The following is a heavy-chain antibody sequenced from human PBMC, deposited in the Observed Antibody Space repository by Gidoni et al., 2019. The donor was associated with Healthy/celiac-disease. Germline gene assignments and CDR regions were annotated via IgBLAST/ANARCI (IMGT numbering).Heavy chain of an antibody. Sequence: QLQLQESGPGLVKPSETLSLPCTGPGGSISSNSYYWGWLRQPPGKGLEWIGSVYYSGSTFYNPSLKSRVTISEDTSKIQVSLRLSSVTAADTAVYYCARGLYYESSGFSGNAFDIWGQGTMVTVSS. D-gene: IGHD3-22*01. V-gene: IGHV4-39*01. CDR2: VYYSGST. CDR3: ARGLYYESSGFSGNAFDI. CDR1: GGSISSNSYY. J-gene: IGHJ3*02.